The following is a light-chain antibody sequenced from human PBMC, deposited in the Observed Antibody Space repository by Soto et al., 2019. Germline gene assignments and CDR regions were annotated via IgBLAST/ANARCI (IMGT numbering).Light chain of an antibody. Sequence: IQLTQSPSSLSASVGDRGTITCRARQGISRYLAWYQHRPGRAPQLLIYAASTLQSGVPSRFSGSGSGTDFTLTVSSLQPYDFATYYCQHLNNYPLSCGGGTKVEIK. J-gene: IGKJ4*01. V-gene: IGKV1-9*01. CDR1: QGISRY. CDR3: QHLNNYPLS. CDR2: AAS.